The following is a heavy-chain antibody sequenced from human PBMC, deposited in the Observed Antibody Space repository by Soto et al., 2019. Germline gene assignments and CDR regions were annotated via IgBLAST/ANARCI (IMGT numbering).Heavy chain of an antibody. CDR1: GDSMSSSNW. Sequence: QVQLQESGPGLLKPSGTLSLTCTVSGDSMSSSNWWNWVRQPPGKGLEWIGEAHHSGRTNYNPSLKGRVPISVDRSQHLFSLKLASVTAADTAVYYCVRSEATALDYWGQGTLVTVSS. V-gene: IGHV4-4*02. J-gene: IGHJ4*02. CDR2: AHHSGRT. CDR3: VRSEATALDY.